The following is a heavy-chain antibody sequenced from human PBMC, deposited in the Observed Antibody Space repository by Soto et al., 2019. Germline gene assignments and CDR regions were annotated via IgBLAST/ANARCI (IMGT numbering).Heavy chain of an antibody. CDR3: ARALVVDDY. CDR2: IKEDGSEK. D-gene: IGHD2-15*01. CDR1: EFTFSSYW. V-gene: IGHV3-7*01. J-gene: IGHJ4*02. Sequence: EVQLVESGGGLVQPGGSLRLSCAASEFTFSSYWMSWVRQAPGKGLEWVANIKEDGSEKYYVDSVKGRFTISRDNAKNSLYLQMNSLRAEDTALYCCARALVVDDYWGQGTLVIVSS.